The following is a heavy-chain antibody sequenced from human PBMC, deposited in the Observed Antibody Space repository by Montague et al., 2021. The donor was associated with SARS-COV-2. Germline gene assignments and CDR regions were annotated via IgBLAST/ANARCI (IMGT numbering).Heavy chain of an antibody. Sequence: SETPSLTCAVYGGSFSGYYWNWIRQPPGKGLEWIGEINHSGSTNYNPSLKSRVTISVDTSKNQFSLKLSSVTAADTAVYYCVVVPLGPRGRGFDYWGQGTLVTVSS. D-gene: IGHD2-15*01. CDR1: GGSFSGYY. J-gene: IGHJ4*02. CDR2: INHSGST. V-gene: IGHV4-34*01. CDR3: VVVPLGPRGRGFDY.